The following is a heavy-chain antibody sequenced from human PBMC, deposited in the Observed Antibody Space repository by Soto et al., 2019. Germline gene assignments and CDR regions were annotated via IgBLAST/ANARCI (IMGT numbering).Heavy chain of an antibody. D-gene: IGHD7-27*01. CDR3: VKDSSNPYYYYGMDV. CDR2: ISYDGSNK. V-gene: IGHV3-30*18. CDR1: GFTFSSYG. J-gene: IGHJ6*02. Sequence: QVQLVESGGGVVQPGRSLRLSCAASGFTFSSYGMHWVRQAPGKGLEWVAVISYDGSNKYYADSVKGRFTISRDNSKNTLYLQMNSLRAEDTAVYYCVKDSSNPYYYYGMDVWGQGTTVTVSS.